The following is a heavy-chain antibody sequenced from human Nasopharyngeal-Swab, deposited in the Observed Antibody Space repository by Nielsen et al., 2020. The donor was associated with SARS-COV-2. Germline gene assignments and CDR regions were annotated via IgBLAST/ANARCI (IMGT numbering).Heavy chain of an antibody. CDR2: MNPNSGNT. Sequence: ASVKVSCKASGYTFTSYDINWVRQATGQGLEWMGWMNPNSGNTGYAQKFQGRVTMTRNTFISTAYMELSSLRSEDTAVYYCARAYYDFWSGPQGNYYYYYGMDVWGQETTVTVSS. V-gene: IGHV1-8*01. J-gene: IGHJ6*02. CDR3: ARAYYDFWSGPQGNYYYYYGMDV. CDR1: GYTFTSYD. D-gene: IGHD3-3*01.